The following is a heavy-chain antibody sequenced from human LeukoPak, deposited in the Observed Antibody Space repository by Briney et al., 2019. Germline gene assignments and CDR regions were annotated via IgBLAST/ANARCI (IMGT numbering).Heavy chain of an antibody. V-gene: IGHV1-2*02. Sequence: ASVKVSCKASGYTFTGYYMHWVRQAPGQGLEWMGWINPNSGGTNYAQKFQGRFTMTRDTSISTAYMELSRLRSDDTAVYYCARMGHCSSTSCSFDAFDIWGQGTMVTVSS. CDR3: ARMGHCSSTSCSFDAFDI. J-gene: IGHJ3*02. CDR2: INPNSGGT. D-gene: IGHD2-2*01. CDR1: GYTFTGYY.